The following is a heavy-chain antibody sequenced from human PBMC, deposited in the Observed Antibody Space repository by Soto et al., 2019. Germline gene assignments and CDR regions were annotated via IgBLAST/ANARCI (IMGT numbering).Heavy chain of an antibody. J-gene: IGHJ5*02. D-gene: IGHD3-9*01. V-gene: IGHV5-10-1*01. CDR3: ARSNIYDILTGSPGFDP. Sequence: GESLKISCKGSGYRFTSYWISWVRQMPGKGLEWMGRIDPSDSYTNYSPSFQGHVTISADKSISTAYLQWSSLKASDTAMYYCARSNIYDILTGSPGFDPWGQGTLVTVSS. CDR2: IDPSDSYT. CDR1: GYRFTSYW.